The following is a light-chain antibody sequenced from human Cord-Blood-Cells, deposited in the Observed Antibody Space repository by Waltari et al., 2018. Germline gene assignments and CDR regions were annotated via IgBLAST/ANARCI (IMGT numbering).Light chain of an antibody. Sequence: DIQMTQSPSSLSASVGDRVPITCQASQDISIYLNWYQQKPGKAPKLLIYDASNLETGVPSRFSGSGSGTDFTFTISSLQPEDIATYYCQQYDNLLHIFTFGPGTKVDIK. CDR2: DAS. CDR1: QDISIY. V-gene: IGKV1-33*01. J-gene: IGKJ3*01. CDR3: QQYDNLLHIFT.